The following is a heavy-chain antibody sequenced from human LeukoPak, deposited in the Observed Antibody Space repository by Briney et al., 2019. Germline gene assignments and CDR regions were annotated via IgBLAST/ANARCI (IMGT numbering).Heavy chain of an antibody. CDR2: IYYSGST. D-gene: IGHD5-12*01. CDR1: GGSISSYY. CDR3: ARYSGYDRTNDY. V-gene: IGHV4-59*01. J-gene: IGHJ4*02. Sequence: SETLSLTCTVSGGSISSYYWSWIRQPPGKGLEWIGYIYYSGSTNYNPSLKSRVTISVDTSKNQFSLKLSSVTAADTAVYYCARYSGYDRTNDYWGQGTLVTVSS.